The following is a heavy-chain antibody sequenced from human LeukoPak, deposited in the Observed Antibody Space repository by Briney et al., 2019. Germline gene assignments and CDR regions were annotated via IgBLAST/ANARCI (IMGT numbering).Heavy chain of an antibody. D-gene: IGHD6-19*01. CDR1: GYTFTGYY. V-gene: IGHV1-2*02. Sequence: GASVKVSCKASGYTFTGYYMHWVRQAPGQGLEWMGWINPNSGGTNYAQKFQGRVTMTRDTSINTAYVELSRLRSDDTAVYYCARVGQWLVRGNWFDPWGQGTLVTVSS. J-gene: IGHJ5*02. CDR3: ARVGQWLVRGNWFDP. CDR2: INPNSGGT.